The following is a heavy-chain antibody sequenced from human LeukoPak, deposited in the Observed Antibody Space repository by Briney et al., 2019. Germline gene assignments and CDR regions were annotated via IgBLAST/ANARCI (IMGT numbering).Heavy chain of an antibody. D-gene: IGHD5-18*01. V-gene: IGHV4-59*01. CDR3: AANLRYSYGGLRIDY. Sequence: SETLSLTCTVSGGSISSYNWSWIRQPPGKGLEWIGYIYYSGSTNYNPSLKSRVTISVDTSKNQSSLKLSSVTAADTAVYYCAANLRYSYGGLRIDYWGQGTLVTVSS. J-gene: IGHJ4*02. CDR2: IYYSGST. CDR1: GGSISSYN.